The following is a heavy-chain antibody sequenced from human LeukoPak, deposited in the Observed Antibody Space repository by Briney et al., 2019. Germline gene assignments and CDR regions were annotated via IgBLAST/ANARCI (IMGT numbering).Heavy chain of an antibody. D-gene: IGHD2-2*01. CDR2: IIPIFGTA. Sequence: GSSVKVSCKASGGTFSGYAISWVRQAPGQGLEWMGGIIPIFGTANYAQKFQGRVTITADESTSTAYMELSSLRSEDTAVYYCASGLQGYCSIPSCYAPLVYSYYYRDVGAKGTRLPVSS. CDR1: GGTFSGYA. CDR3: ASGLQGYCSIPSCYAPLVYSYYYRDV. V-gene: IGHV1-69*01. J-gene: IGHJ6*03.